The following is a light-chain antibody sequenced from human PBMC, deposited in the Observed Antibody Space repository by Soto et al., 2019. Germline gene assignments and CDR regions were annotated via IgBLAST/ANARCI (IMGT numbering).Light chain of an antibody. CDR1: ESVLYSSNNKNY. V-gene: IGKV4-1*01. Sequence: DIVMIQSPDSLAVSLVESATINFKSTESVLYSSNNKNYLAWYQQKPGQPPKLLIYWASTRESGVPDRFSGSGSGTDFTLTISSLQAEDVAVYYCQQYYSTPWTFGQGTKVDIK. CDR3: QQYYSTPWT. J-gene: IGKJ1*01. CDR2: WAS.